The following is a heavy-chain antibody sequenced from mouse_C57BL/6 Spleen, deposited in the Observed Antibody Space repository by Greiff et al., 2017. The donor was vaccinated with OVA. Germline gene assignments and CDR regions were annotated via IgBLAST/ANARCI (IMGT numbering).Heavy chain of an antibody. Sequence: VQLQQPGAELVMPGASVKLSCKASGYTFTSYWMHWVKQRPGQGLEWIGEIDPSDSYTNYNQKFKGKSTLTVDKSSSTAYMQLISLTSEDSAVYYCARRTGSYAMDYWGQGTSVTVSS. J-gene: IGHJ4*01. D-gene: IGHD4-1*01. V-gene: IGHV1-69*01. CDR1: GYTFTSYW. CDR2: IDPSDSYT. CDR3: ARRTGSYAMDY.